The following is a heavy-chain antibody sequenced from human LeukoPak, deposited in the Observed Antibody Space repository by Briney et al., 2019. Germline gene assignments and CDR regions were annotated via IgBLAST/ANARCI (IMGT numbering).Heavy chain of an antibody. D-gene: IGHD2-21*01. CDR2: IYTSRTT. CDR3: ARLVRGSASYFDH. V-gene: IGHV4-4*07. J-gene: IGHJ4*02. Sequence: PSQTLSLTCSVSGGSISGYFWSWIRQPAGKGLEWIGRIYTSRTTNYNPSLASRVTLSIDTSKNQFSLRLTSVTAADTAVYYCARLVRGSASYFDHWGQGTPVTVSS. CDR1: GGSISGYF.